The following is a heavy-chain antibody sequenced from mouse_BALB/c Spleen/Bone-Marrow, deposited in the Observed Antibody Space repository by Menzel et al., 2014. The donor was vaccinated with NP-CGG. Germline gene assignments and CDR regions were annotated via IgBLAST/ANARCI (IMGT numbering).Heavy chain of an antibody. Sequence: EVHLVESGGGLVKSGGSLKLSCAASGFTFSNYGMSWVRQTPEKRLEWVATISSGGSYTFYSDSVKGRFTISRDNAKNNLYLQLSSLRSEDTALYYCARHAYYDQTEVSFVYWGQGTLVTVSA. J-gene: IGHJ3*01. D-gene: IGHD2-4*01. CDR1: GFTFSNYG. CDR2: ISSGGSYT. V-gene: IGHV5-9-2*01. CDR3: ARHAYYDQTEVSFVY.